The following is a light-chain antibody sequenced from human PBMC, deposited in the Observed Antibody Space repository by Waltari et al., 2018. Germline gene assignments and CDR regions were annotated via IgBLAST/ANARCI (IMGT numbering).Light chain of an antibody. CDR2: GKN. J-gene: IGLJ2*01. V-gene: IGLV3-19*01. CDR1: SLRNDY. CDR3: NSRDSSGNHYVV. Sequence: SSELTQDPAVSVALGQTVRMTCHGDSLRNDYASGHQQKPGQAPILVIYGKNNRPSGIPDRFSGSSSGNTASLTITGAQAEDEADYYCNSRDSSGNHYVVFGGGTKLTVL.